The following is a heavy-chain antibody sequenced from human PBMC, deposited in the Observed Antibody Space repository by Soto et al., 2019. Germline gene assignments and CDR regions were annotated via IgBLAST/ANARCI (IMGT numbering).Heavy chain of an antibody. V-gene: IGHV3-23*01. D-gene: IGHD4-17*01. CDR3: AKDNHYEGDYYDGMDV. Sequence: GGSLRLSCAASGFTFSSYAMSWVRQAPGKGLEWVSAISGSGGSTYYADSVKGRFTISRDNSKNTLYLQMNSLRAEDTAVYYCAKDNHYEGDYYDGMDVWGQGTTVTVSS. J-gene: IGHJ6*02. CDR1: GFTFSSYA. CDR2: ISGSGGST.